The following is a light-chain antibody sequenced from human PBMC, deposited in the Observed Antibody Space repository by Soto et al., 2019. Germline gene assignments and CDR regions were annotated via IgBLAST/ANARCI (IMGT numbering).Light chain of an antibody. CDR1: QAINSW. J-gene: IGKJ4*01. V-gene: IGKV1-12*01. CDR2: AAS. CDR3: QQGHSFPLT. Sequence: DIQLTQSPSSVSASVGDRVTITCRASQAINSWLAWYQQKPGKAPDLLIFAASYLQNGVPSRFSGSGSGTHFTLAISILQPEDFATYYCQQGHSFPLTFGGGTKV.